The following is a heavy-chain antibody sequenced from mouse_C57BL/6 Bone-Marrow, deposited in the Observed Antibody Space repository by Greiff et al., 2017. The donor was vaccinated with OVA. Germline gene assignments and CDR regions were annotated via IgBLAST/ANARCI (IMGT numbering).Heavy chain of an antibody. V-gene: IGHV1-55*01. D-gene: IGHD1-1*01. J-gene: IGHJ2*01. Sequence: VQLQQSGAELVKPGASVKMSCKASGYTFTSYWITWVKQRPGQGLEWIGDIYPGSGSTNYNEKFKSKATLTVDTSSSTAYMQLSSLTSEDSAVDYCARSTFTTDVGFDYWGQGTTLTVSS. CDR3: ARSTFTTDVGFDY. CDR1: GYTFTSYW. CDR2: IYPGSGST.